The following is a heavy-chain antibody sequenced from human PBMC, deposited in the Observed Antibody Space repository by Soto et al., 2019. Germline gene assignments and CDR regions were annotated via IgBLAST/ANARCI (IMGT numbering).Heavy chain of an antibody. CDR2: ISYDGSNK. CDR1: GFTFSSYG. D-gene: IGHD2-2*01. J-gene: IGHJ4*02. CDR3: AKDHFRYCSSTSCYVAGY. V-gene: IGHV3-30*18. Sequence: ESGGGVVQPGRSLRLSCAASGFTFSSYGMHWVRQAPGKGLEWVAVISYDGSNKYYADSVKGRFTISRDNSKNTLYLQMNSLRAEDTAVYYCAKDHFRYCSSTSCYVAGYWGQGTLVTVSS.